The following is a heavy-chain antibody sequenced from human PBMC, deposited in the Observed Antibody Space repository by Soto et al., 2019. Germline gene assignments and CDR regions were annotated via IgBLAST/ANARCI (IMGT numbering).Heavy chain of an antibody. J-gene: IGHJ5*02. CDR1: GGSISSYY. D-gene: IGHD3-3*01. CDR3: ARGPNHYDFWSGNWFDP. CDR2: IYYSGST. V-gene: IGHV4-59*01. Sequence: PETLSLTCTVSGGSISSYYWSWIRQPPGKGLEWIGYIYYSGSTNYNPSLKSRVTISVDTSKNQFSLKLSSVTAADTAVYYCARGPNHYDFWSGNWFDPWGQGTLVTVSS.